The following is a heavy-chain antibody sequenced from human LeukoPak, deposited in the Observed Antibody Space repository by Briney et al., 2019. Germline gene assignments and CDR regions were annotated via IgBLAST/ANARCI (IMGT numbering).Heavy chain of an antibody. Sequence: SKTLSLTCAVYGGSFSGYYWSWIRQPPGKGLEWIGEINHSGSTNYNPSLKSRVTISVDTSKNQFSLKLSSVTAADTAVYYCARDSATVTTLDYWDQGTLVTVSS. CDR3: ARDSATVTTLDY. D-gene: IGHD4-17*01. CDR2: INHSGST. J-gene: IGHJ4*02. CDR1: GGSFSGYY. V-gene: IGHV4-34*01.